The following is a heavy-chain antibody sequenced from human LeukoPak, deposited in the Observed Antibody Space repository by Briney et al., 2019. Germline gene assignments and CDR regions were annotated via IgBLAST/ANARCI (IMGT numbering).Heavy chain of an antibody. CDR3: AELGITMIGGV. Sequence: GGSLRLSCAASGFTVSSNYMSWVRQAPGKGLEWVSVIYSGGSTYYADSVKGRFTVSRDNAKNSLYLQMNSLRAEDTAVYYCAELGITMIGGVWGKGTTVTISS. CDR2: IYSGGST. J-gene: IGHJ6*04. V-gene: IGHV3-53*01. CDR1: GFTVSSNY. D-gene: IGHD3-10*02.